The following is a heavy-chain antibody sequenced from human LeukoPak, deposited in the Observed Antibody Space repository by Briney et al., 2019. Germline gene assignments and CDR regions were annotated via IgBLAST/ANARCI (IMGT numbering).Heavy chain of an antibody. V-gene: IGHV1-69*05. CDR2: IIPIFGTA. CDR3: ARDNLGLWLRYAFDV. Sequence: GASVKVSCKASGGTFSSYAISWVRQAPGQGLEWMGGIIPIFGTANYAQKFQGRVTITTDESTSTAYMELSSLRSEDTAVYYCARDNLGLWLRYAFDVWGQGTMVTVSS. D-gene: IGHD5-18*01. CDR1: GGTFSSYA. J-gene: IGHJ3*01.